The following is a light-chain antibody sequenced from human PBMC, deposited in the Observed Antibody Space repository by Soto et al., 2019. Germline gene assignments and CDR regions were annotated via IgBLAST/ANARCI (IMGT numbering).Light chain of an antibody. Sequence: DIQMTQSPSTLSASVGDGVTITCRASQSIGSGLAWYQQKPGKAPKLLIYKATNLQTGVPSRFSGSGSGTDFSLTISSLQPVDSATYYCPHYTDFHYTFGQGTKVEI. CDR3: PHYTDFHYT. V-gene: IGKV1-5*03. CDR1: QSIGSG. CDR2: KAT. J-gene: IGKJ2*01.